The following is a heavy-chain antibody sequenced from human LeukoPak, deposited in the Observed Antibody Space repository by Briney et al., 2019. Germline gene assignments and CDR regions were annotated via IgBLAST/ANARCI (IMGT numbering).Heavy chain of an antibody. D-gene: IGHD1-1*01. CDR1: GFTFSSYW. V-gene: IGHV3-7*01. CDR2: VRRDESDK. CDR3: ARAVPWRYYFDY. Sequence: GGSLRLSCAASGFTFSSYWMSWVRQAPGKGLEWVATVRRDESDKYYMDSVKGRFTISRDDAKNSLYLQLNRLRAEDTAVYYCARAVPWRYYFDYWGQGTLVTVSS. J-gene: IGHJ4*02.